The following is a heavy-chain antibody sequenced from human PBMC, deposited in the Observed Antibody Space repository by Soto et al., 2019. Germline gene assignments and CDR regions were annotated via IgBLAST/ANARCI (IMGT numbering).Heavy chain of an antibody. V-gene: IGHV1-2*02. Sequence: QVQLVQSGAEVKKPGASVKVSCEASGYSFIDYYIHWVRQAHGQGFEWMGRISPKSAGTDYAKKFEDGDTLTWDTSLNTGYMELSSLTSDDTAVYYCARPPGYISDWYYFDLWGQGTRVTVAS. CDR3: ARPPGYISDWYYFDL. CDR2: ISPKSAGT. J-gene: IGHJ4*02. CDR1: GYSFIDYY. D-gene: IGHD3-9*01.